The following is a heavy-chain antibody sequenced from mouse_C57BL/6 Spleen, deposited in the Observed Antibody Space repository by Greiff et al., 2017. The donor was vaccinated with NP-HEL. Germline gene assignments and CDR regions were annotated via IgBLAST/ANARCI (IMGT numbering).Heavy chain of an antibody. Sequence: EVHLVESGGDLVKPGGSLKLSCAASGFTFSSYGMSWVRQTPDKRLEWVATISSGGSYTYYPDSVKGRFTISRDNAKNTLYLQMSSLKSEDTAMYYCARPDDYDEGWFAYWGQGTLVTVSA. J-gene: IGHJ3*01. CDR1: GFTFSSYG. CDR2: ISSGGSYT. CDR3: ARPDDYDEGWFAY. D-gene: IGHD2-4*01. V-gene: IGHV5-6*01.